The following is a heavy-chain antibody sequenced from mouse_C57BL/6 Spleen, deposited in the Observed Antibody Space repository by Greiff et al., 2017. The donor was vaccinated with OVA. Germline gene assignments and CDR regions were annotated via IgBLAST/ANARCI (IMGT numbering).Heavy chain of an antibody. D-gene: IGHD3-3*01. CDR2: IYPRSGNT. Sequence: QVQLQQSGAELARPGASVKLSCKASGYTFTSYGISWVKQRTGQGLEWIGEIYPRSGNTYYNEKFKGKATLTADKSSSTAYMELRSLTSEDSAVYFCARVVPELSNYYAMDYWGQGTSVTVSS. CDR3: ARVVPELSNYYAMDY. V-gene: IGHV1-81*01. J-gene: IGHJ4*01. CDR1: GYTFTSYG.